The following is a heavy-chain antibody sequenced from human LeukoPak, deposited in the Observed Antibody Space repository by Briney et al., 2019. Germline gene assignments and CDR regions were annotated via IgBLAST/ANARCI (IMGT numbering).Heavy chain of an antibody. D-gene: IGHD2-15*01. J-gene: IGHJ4*02. CDR1: GFTFSTYA. CDR3: AKQLGYCSDGSCYFPY. Sequence: GGSLRLSCAASGFTFSTYAMSWVRQAPGKGLEWVSAFSGSGGSTNYADSVKGRVTVSRDNSKSTLYLQMNSLRAEDTAVYYCAKQLGYCSDGSCYFPYWGQGTLVTVSS. V-gene: IGHV3-23*01. CDR2: FSGSGGST.